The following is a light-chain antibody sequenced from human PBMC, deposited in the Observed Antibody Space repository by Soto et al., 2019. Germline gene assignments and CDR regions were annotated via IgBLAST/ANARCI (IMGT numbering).Light chain of an antibody. V-gene: IGKV4-1*01. Sequence: DIVMTESPDWRAVSLGERGTISCKSSQSVLYSSNNKNYLAWYQQKPGQSPKLLIYWASFRESGVPDRFSGSGSGTAFTLTISNLQAEDVAVYYCHQYLTNSWTFGQGTKVDIK. J-gene: IGKJ1*01. CDR3: HQYLTNSWT. CDR2: WAS. CDR1: QSVLYSSNNKNY.